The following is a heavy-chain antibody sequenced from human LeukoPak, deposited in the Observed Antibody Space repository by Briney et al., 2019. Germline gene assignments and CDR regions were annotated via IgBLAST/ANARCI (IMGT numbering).Heavy chain of an antibody. Sequence: GESLKISCKGSGYSFTNYWIAWLRQMPEKVLEWMGITYPGDSDTRYIPSFQGQVTISADKSISTAYLQWSSLEASDTAMYYCARHQGSNYGLDVWGQGTTVTVSS. J-gene: IGHJ6*02. V-gene: IGHV5-51*01. D-gene: IGHD6-13*01. CDR2: TYPGDSDT. CDR1: GYSFTNYW. CDR3: ARHQGSNYGLDV.